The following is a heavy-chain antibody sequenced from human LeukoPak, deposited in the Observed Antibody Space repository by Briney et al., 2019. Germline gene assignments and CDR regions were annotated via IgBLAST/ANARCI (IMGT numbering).Heavy chain of an antibody. CDR2: IYQSGST. Sequence: PSETLSLTCTVSGYSISSGYYWGWIRQSPGKGLEWIGTIYQSGSTYYNPSLKSRVTISVDTSKNQFSLKLSSATAADTAVYYCARRRSPSETGAFDIWGQGTMVTVSS. D-gene: IGHD5-24*01. J-gene: IGHJ3*02. CDR1: GYSISSGYY. V-gene: IGHV4-38-2*02. CDR3: ARRRSPSETGAFDI.